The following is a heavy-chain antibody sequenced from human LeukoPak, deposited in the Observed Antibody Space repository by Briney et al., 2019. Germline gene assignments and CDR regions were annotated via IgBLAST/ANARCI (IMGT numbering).Heavy chain of an antibody. Sequence: SETLTLTCAVYGGSFSGYYWSWIRQPPGKGLEWIGEINHSGSTNYNPSLKSRVTISVDTSKNQFSLKLSSVTAADTAVYYCARSPPTPAYYYGSGSYPDYWGQGTLVTVSS. CDR3: ARSPPTPAYYYGSGSYPDY. V-gene: IGHV4-34*01. J-gene: IGHJ4*02. CDR1: GGSFSGYY. D-gene: IGHD3-10*01. CDR2: INHSGST.